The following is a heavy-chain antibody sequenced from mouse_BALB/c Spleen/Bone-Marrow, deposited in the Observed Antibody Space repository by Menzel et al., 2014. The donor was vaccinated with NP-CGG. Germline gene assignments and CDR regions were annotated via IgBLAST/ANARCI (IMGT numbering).Heavy chain of an antibody. CDR2: ISYSGST. V-gene: IGHV3-8*02. J-gene: IGHJ4*01. CDR3: ARILLRSYAMDY. D-gene: IGHD1-1*01. CDR1: GDSITSGY. Sequence: DVKLVESGPSLVKPSQTLSLTCSVTGDSITSGYWNWIRKFPGNKLEYMGYISYSGSTYYNPSLKSRISITRDTSKNRYYLQLNSVTTEDTATYYCARILLRSYAMDYWGQGTSVTVSS.